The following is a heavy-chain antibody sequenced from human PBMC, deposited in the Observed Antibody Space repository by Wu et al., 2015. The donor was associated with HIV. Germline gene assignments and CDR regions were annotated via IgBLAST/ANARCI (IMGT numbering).Heavy chain of an antibody. D-gene: IGHD2-2*01. CDR1: GGTFNSYA. J-gene: IGHJ4*02. CDR2: VIPIFGTT. CDR3: ARGYCSSTSCYLDY. V-gene: IGHV1-69*12. Sequence: QVQLVQSGAEVKKPGSSVKVSCKTSGGTFNSYAISWVRQAPGQGLEWMGGVIPIFGTTNYAQKFQGRVTITADESTSTASMELSSLRSEDTAVYYCARGYCSSTSCYLDYWGQGTLVTVSS.